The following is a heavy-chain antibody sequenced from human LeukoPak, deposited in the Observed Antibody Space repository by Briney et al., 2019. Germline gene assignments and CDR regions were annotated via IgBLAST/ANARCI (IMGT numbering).Heavy chain of an antibody. CDR3: ASRGSGYYFDY. CDR2: IYPNSGGT. D-gene: IGHD3-10*01. CDR1: GYTFSGYY. V-gene: IGHV1-2*02. J-gene: IGHJ4*02. Sequence: ASVKVSCKASGYTFSGYYLHWVRQAPGPGLEWVGWIYPNSGGTNQAQQFQGRVTLTRDTSISTAYMELSRLTSDDTALYYCASRGSGYYFDYWGQGTLVTVSS.